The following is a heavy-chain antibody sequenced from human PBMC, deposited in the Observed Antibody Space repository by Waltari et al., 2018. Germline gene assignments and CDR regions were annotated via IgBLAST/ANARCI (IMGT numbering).Heavy chain of an antibody. D-gene: IGHD3-16*01. V-gene: IGHV3-43D*03. CDR1: GFRFDDYA. J-gene: IGHJ4*02. Sequence: EMRLVDSGGAVTQSGRSLRLSCVASGFRFDDYALPWVRQVPGKGLEWVSLISWNSGSIFYSDSLKSRVTISRDNSRNSLHLHINNLRSEDTALYFCARDMAGGGGTSGWIDFWGQGTLVTVSS. CDR3: ARDMAGGGGTSGWIDF. CDR2: ISWNSGSI.